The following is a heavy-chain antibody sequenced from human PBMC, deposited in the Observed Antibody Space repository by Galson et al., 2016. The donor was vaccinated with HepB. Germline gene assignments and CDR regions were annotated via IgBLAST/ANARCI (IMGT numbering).Heavy chain of an antibody. J-gene: IGHJ6*02. V-gene: IGHV1-69*06. Sequence: AEVKKPGESLRISCKASGGSFSRFAITWVKQSPGQGLEWMGRIIPVSGSVDYEQRFQGSVTIYADMSTSTVYMEVSSLRSEDTAVYYCARQRGETRLNLVRGRLSEDYHYSALDVWGQGTTVIVSS. D-gene: IGHD3-10*01. CDR3: ARQRGETRLNLVRGRLSEDYHYSALDV. CDR2: IIPVSGSV. CDR1: GGSFSRFA.